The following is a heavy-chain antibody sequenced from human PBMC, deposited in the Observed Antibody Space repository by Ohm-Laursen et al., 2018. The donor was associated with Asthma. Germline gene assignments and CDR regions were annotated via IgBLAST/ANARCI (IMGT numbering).Heavy chain of an antibody. V-gene: IGHV3-7*03. CDR3: AKDIGGYYSWYFDL. D-gene: IGHD3-22*01. Sequence: SLRLSCSASGFTFNSHMMSWVRQAPGKGLEWVANVNPDGSEKYYVDSVKGRFTISRDNARNSLYLQMNSLRAEDTALYYCAKDIGGYYSWYFDLWGRGTLVTVSS. CDR2: VNPDGSEK. J-gene: IGHJ2*01. CDR1: GFTFNSHM.